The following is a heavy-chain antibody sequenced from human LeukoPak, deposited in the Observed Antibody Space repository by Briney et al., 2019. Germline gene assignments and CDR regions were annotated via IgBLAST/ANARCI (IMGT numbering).Heavy chain of an antibody. CDR3: ARPRGDGGNSVASLGY. CDR1: GYSFTSYW. D-gene: IGHD4-23*01. V-gene: IGHV5-51*01. J-gene: IGHJ4*02. Sequence: GESLKISCKGSGYSFTSYWIGWVRQMPGKGLEWMGIIYPGDSDTRYSPSFQGQVTISADKSISTAYLQWSSLKASDTAMYYCARPRGDGGNSVASLGYWGQGTLVTVSS. CDR2: IYPGDSDT.